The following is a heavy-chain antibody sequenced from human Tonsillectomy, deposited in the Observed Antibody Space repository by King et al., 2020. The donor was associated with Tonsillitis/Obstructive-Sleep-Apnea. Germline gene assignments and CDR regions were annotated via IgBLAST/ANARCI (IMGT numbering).Heavy chain of an antibody. CDR3: ARNDPYAMDV. J-gene: IGHJ6*02. CDR2: IYYSGST. V-gene: IGHV4-31*03. CDR1: GGSIYSGGFY. Sequence: QLQESGPGLAKPSQTLSLTCTVSGGSIYSGGFYWSWIRQHPGKGLEWIGYIYYSGSTYYNPSLKSRLTMSVDMSRNQFSLKLSSVTAADTAVYYCARNDPYAMDVWGQGTTVTVSS.